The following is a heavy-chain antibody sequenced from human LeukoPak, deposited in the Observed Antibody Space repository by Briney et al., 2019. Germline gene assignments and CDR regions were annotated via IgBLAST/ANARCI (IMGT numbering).Heavy chain of an antibody. Sequence: GGSLRLSCAASGFTFASYAMNWVRQAPGKGLEWVSGISGSGASTYYADSVKGRFTISRDNSNDTLYLQMNSLRAEDTAVYYCAKVCRNFYRDVFDFWGQGTVVTVSS. V-gene: IGHV3-23*01. J-gene: IGHJ3*01. D-gene: IGHD1-7*01. CDR1: GFTFASYA. CDR3: AKVCRNFYRDVFDF. CDR2: ISGSGAST.